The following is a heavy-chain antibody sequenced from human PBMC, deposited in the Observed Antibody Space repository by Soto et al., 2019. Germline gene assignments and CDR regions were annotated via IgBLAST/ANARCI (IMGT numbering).Heavy chain of an antibody. Sequence: SETLSLTCPFSGGSLSSGFYYLRWLRPHPGKGLEWIGYIYYSGSTYYNPSLKSRVTISVDTSKNQFSLKLSSVTAADTAVYYCAREVGGTSYYYYGMDVWGQGTTVTVSS. V-gene: IGHV4-31*03. CDR1: GGSLSSGFYY. CDR3: AREVGGTSYYYYGMDV. D-gene: IGHD1-26*01. CDR2: IYYSGST. J-gene: IGHJ6*02.